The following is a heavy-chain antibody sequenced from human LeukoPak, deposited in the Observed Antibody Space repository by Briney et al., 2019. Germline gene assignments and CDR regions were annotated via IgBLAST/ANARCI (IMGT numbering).Heavy chain of an antibody. V-gene: IGHV1-18*01. J-gene: IGHJ4*02. Sequence: ASVKVSCKASGYTFTSYGISWVRQAPGQGLEWMGWISAYNGNTNYAQKLQGRVTVTTDTSTSTAYMELRSLRSDDTAVYYCAREVEYCSSTSCAEVWGQGTLVTVSS. CDR3: AREVEYCSSTSCAEV. CDR2: ISAYNGNT. CDR1: GYTFTSYG. D-gene: IGHD2-2*01.